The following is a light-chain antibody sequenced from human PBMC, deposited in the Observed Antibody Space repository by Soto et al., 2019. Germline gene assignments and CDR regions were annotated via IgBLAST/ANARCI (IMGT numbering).Light chain of an antibody. CDR1: SSDIGGYNS. V-gene: IGLV2-14*03. J-gene: IGLJ2*01. CDR3: SSYTSSRIRV. CDR2: DVS. Sequence: QSVLTQPASVSGSPGQSITISCTGASSDIGGYNSVSWYQQHPGKAPQLMLYDVSYRPSGISSRFSGSKSGNTASLTISGLQAEDAADYYCSSYTSSRIRVFGGGTKLTVL.